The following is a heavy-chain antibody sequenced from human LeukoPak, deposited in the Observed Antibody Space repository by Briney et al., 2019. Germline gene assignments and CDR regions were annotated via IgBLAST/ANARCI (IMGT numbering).Heavy chain of an antibody. V-gene: IGHV3-30*18. D-gene: IGHD6-25*01. CDR3: AKEKSRADKNFDY. J-gene: IGHJ4*02. CDR2: ISYDESNE. Sequence: GGSLRLSCAASEFTFSSYDMQWVRQAPGKGLEWVAVISYDESNEYYADSVKGRFTISRDNSKNTLYLQMNSLRAEDTAVYYCAKEKSRADKNFDYWGQGTLVTVSS. CDR1: EFTFSSYD.